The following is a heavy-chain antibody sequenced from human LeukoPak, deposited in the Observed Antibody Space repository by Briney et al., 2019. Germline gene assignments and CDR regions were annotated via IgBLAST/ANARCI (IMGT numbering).Heavy chain of an antibody. D-gene: IGHD5-18*01. CDR2: INWNGGST. Sequence: GGSLRVSCAASGFTFDDYGMSWVRQAPGKGVEWVSGINWNGGSTGYADSVKGRFTISRDNAKNSLYLQMNSLRAEDTALYHCASGYSYGYEGPFDYWGQGTLVTVSS. CDR1: GFTFDDYG. J-gene: IGHJ4*02. V-gene: IGHV3-20*01. CDR3: ASGYSYGYEGPFDY.